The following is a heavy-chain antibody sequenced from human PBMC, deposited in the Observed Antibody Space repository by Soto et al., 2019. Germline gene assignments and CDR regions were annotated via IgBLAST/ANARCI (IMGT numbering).Heavy chain of an antibody. CDR3: ASAPNWNDQDLYYYGMDV. V-gene: IGHV1-69*01. J-gene: IGHJ6*02. D-gene: IGHD1-20*01. CDR2: IIPIFGTA. CDR1: GGTFSSYA. Sequence: QVQLVQSGAEVKKPGSSVKVSCKASGGTFSSYAISWVRQAPGQGLEWMGGIIPIFGTANYAQKFQGRVTITADESTSTAYMELSSLRSEDTAVYYCASAPNWNDQDLYYYGMDVWGQGTTGTVSS.